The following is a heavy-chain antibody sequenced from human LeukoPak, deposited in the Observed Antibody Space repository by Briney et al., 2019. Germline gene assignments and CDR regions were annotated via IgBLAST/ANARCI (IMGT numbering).Heavy chain of an antibody. D-gene: IGHD3-16*02. CDR3: ARATSLGELSHMDV. V-gene: IGHV1-2*02. CDR1: GYTFTDYY. CDR2: INPNSGGT. Sequence: VKVSCKASGYTFTDYYMHWVRQAPGQGLEWMGWINPNSGGTNYAQKFQGRVTMTRDTSISTAYMELSRLRSGDTAVYYCARATSLGELSHMDVWGKGTTVTVSS. J-gene: IGHJ6*03.